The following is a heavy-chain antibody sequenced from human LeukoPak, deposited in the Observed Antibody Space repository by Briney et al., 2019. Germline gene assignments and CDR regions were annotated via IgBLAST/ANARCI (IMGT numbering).Heavy chain of an antibody. Sequence: SETLSLTCTVSGGSISSGSYYWSWIRQPAGKGLEWIGRIYTSGSTNYNPSLKSRVAISVDTSKNQFSLKLSSVTAADTAVYYCATLEGAFDIWGQGTMVTVSS. CDR1: GGSISSGSYY. CDR3: ATLEGAFDI. J-gene: IGHJ3*02. CDR2: IYTSGST. V-gene: IGHV4-61*02.